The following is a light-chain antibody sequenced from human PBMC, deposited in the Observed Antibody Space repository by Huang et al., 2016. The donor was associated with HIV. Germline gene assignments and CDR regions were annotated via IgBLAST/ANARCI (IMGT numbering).Light chain of an antibody. CDR1: QGVSSN. V-gene: IGKV3-15*01. CDR2: GAS. CDR3: QQYDNWPPWS. J-gene: IGKJ1*01. Sequence: EIVMTQSPATVSVSPGERVTLSCRASQGVSSNLAWYQQKPGQAPRLLVYGASTRATGIPARFTGSGFVTEFTLTISSLQSEDSAIYYCQQYDNWPPWSFGQGTKVEIK.